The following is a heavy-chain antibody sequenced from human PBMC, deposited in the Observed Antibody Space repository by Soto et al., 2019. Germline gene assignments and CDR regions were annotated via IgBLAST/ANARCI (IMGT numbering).Heavy chain of an antibody. J-gene: IGHJ4*02. CDR3: ARRFDY. V-gene: IGHV4-59*08. Sequence: PSETLSLTCSVSGGSMRSYYWSWIRQPPGKGLEWIGYIYYSGSTNHNPSLKSRVTISVDTSKNQFSLKLSSVTAADTAVYYCARRFDYWGQGTLVTVSS. CDR1: GGSMRSYY. CDR2: IYYSGST.